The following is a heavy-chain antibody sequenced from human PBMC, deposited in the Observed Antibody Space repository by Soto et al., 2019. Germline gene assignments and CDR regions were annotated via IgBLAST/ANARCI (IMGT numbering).Heavy chain of an antibody. CDR2: ISKDGSHS. Sequence: QVQLVESGGGVVRPGRSLRLSCAASGFNFRTYGIHWVRQAPGKGLEWVALISKDGSHSYYAHSVKGRFTTSRDNSQNKAFLQVNSLRADDTAVYFCARGTDYADLGNAEYFHPWGQGTLVTVSS. CDR3: ARGTDYADLGNAEYFHP. V-gene: IGHV3-30*03. CDR1: GFNFRTYG. J-gene: IGHJ1*01. D-gene: IGHD4-17*01.